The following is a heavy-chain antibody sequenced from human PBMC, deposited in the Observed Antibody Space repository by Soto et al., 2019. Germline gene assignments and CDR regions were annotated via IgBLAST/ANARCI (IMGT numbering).Heavy chain of an antibody. CDR2: INAGNGNT. D-gene: IGHD1-26*01. CDR3: ARVGLSTYYYYGMDV. Sequence: ASVKVSCKASGYTFTSYAMHWVRQAPGQRLEWMGWINAGNGNTKYSQKFQGRVTITRDTSASTAYMELSSLRSEDTAVYYCARVGLSTYYYYGMDVWGQGTTVTVSS. CDR1: GYTFTSYA. V-gene: IGHV1-3*01. J-gene: IGHJ6*02.